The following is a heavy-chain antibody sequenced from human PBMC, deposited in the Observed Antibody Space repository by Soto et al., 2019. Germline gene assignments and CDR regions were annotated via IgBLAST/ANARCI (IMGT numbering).Heavy chain of an antibody. Sequence: QVQLRESGPGPVKPSETLSLTCTVSGDSITGSYWSWIRQPPGQTLEWIGYIYHSGTTTYNPSLKSRVSISVDTSKNQFSLRLTSVIAADTAVYYCARDMPYWAGSLAGCDYWGQGILVTVSS. D-gene: IGHD1-26*01. CDR3: ARDMPYWAGSLAGCDY. V-gene: IGHV4-59*01. J-gene: IGHJ4*02. CDR2: IYHSGTT. CDR1: GDSITGSY.